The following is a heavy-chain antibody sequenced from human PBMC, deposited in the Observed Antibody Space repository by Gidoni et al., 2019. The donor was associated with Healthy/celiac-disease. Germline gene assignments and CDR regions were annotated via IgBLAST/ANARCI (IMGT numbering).Heavy chain of an antibody. CDR1: GFTFSSYS. CDR3: ASGKYGSGSQDAFDI. J-gene: IGHJ3*02. Sequence: EVQLVESGGGLVKPGGSLRLSCAASGFTFSSYSMNWVRQAPGKGLEWVSSISSSSSYIYYADSVKGRFTISRDNAKNSLYLQMNSLRAEDKAVYYCASGKYGSGSQDAFDIWGQGTMVTVSS. D-gene: IGHD3-10*01. CDR2: ISSSSSYI. V-gene: IGHV3-21*01.